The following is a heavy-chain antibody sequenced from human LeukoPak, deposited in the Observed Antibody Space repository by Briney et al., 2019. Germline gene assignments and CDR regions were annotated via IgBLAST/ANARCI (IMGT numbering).Heavy chain of an antibody. D-gene: IGHD6-13*01. CDR2: INQDGSEI. J-gene: IGHJ4*02. V-gene: IGHV3-7*05. CDR3: ARRGTSSSWAHFDY. Sequence: PGGSLRLSCAASGFIFSTYWLTWVRQAPGKGLEWVANINQDGSEIYYVDSVQGRFTISRDNVKNSLYLQMNSLGAEDTAVYYCARRGTSSSWAHFDYWGQGTLVTVSP. CDR1: GFIFSTYW.